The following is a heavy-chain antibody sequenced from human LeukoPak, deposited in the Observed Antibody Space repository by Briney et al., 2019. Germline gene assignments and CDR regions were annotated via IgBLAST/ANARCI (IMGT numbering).Heavy chain of an antibody. V-gene: IGHV1-46*01. CDR1: GYTFTSYY. D-gene: IGHD3-16*01. CDR2: INPSGGST. J-gene: IGHJ3*02. Sequence: GASVKVSCRASGYTFTSYYMHWVRQAPGQGLEWMGIINPSGGSTSYAQKFQSRVTMTRDTSTSTVYMELSSLRSEDTAVYYCARVGSPDDAFDIWGQGTMVTVSS. CDR3: ARVGSPDDAFDI.